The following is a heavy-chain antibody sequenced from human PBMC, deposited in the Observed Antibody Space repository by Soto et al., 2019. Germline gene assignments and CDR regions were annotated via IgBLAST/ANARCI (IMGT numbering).Heavy chain of an antibody. CDR2: ISANGGIT. D-gene: IGHD2-15*01. CDR1: GFTSANLA. CDR3: AKDKYTDSVRKVWFFDY. J-gene: IGHJ2*01. V-gene: IGHV3-23*01. Sequence: EVQLLESGGALVKRGGSLELSWAAPGFTSANLAWSWFRRPQGKGLEWVSSISANGGITDYADSVKGRFTISRDNFQNILSLRMDSLRGDDTALYFCAKDKYTDSVRKVWFFDYWGRGTLVTVSS.